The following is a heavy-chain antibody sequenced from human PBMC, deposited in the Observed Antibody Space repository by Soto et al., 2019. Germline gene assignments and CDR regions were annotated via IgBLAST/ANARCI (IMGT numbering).Heavy chain of an antibody. CDR2: INPSGGST. CDR1: GYTFTHYY. V-gene: IGHV1-46*01. CDR3: ARPPFPGCINGVCYPCDH. D-gene: IGHD2-8*01. Sequence: QVQLVQSGAEVKKPGASVKVSCKASGYTFTHYYIHWVRQAPGQGLVWMGMINPSGGSTDYAQKFQGRVTMTTDTSTTTVYMELSSLRSDDTAVYYCARPPFPGCINGVCYPCDHWGQGTLVTVSS. J-gene: IGHJ4*02.